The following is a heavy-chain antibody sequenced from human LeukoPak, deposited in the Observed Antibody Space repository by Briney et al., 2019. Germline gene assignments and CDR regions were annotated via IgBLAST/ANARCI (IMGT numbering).Heavy chain of an antibody. CDR1: GGSISSSSYY. D-gene: IGHD4-17*01. CDR3: ASQNYGDYGYYFDY. CDR2: IYYSGST. V-gene: IGHV4-39*01. J-gene: IGHJ4*02. Sequence: SETLSLTCTVPGGSISSSSYYWGWIRQPPGKGLEWIGSIYYSGSTYYNPSLKSRVTISVDTSKNQFSLKLSSVTAADTAVYYCASQNYGDYGYYFDYWGQGTLVTVSS.